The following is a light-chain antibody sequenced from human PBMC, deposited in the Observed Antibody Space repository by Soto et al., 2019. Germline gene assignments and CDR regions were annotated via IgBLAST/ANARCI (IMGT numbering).Light chain of an antibody. CDR1: QGISNE. J-gene: IGKJ1*01. CDR3: LQDYNYPLT. CDR2: AAS. V-gene: IGKV1-6*01. Sequence: AIQMTQSPSSLSASVGDRVTITCRASQGISNELGWYQQKPGKAPKVLIYAASNLQSGVPSRFSGSGSGTDFTLTISSLQPEDFATYYCLQDYNYPLTFGQGTKVEIK.